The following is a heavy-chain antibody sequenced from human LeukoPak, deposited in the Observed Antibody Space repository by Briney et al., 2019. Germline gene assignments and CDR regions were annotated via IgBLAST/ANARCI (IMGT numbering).Heavy chain of an antibody. V-gene: IGHV5-51*01. CDR3: ATAPCDSSGYYLLDY. CDR2: IHPGDSDT. Sequence: GESLKISCKGSGYSFTSYWIGWVRQMPGKGLEWMGIIHPGDSDTRYSPSFQGQVTISVDKSISTAYLQWSSLKASDTAMYYCATAPCDSSGYYLLDYWGQGTLVTVSS. J-gene: IGHJ4*02. CDR1: GYSFTSYW. D-gene: IGHD3-22*01.